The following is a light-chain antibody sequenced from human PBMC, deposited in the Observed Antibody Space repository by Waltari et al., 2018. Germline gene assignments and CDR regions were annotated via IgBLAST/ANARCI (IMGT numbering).Light chain of an antibody. J-gene: IGLJ1*01. CDR1: SSYVGGSYY. V-gene: IGLV2-8*01. Sequence: QSALTQPTSASGSLGPPVTIPCPGTSSYVGGSYYVSWYQHYPGKAPKLLIYEVSKRPSGVPDRFAGSKSGNTASLTVSGLQAEDEADYYCSSYAGSNKSVFGTGTKVTVL. CDR2: EVS. CDR3: SSYAGSNKSV.